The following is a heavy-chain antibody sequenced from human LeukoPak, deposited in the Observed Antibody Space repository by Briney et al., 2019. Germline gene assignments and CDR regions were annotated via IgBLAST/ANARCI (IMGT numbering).Heavy chain of an antibody. CDR3: ARSRSGSYSYFED. D-gene: IGHD1-26*01. V-gene: IGHV4-59*01. Sequence: SKTLSLTCTVSGGSINGYYWSWIRQPPGKGLEWIGYVYYSGSNSYNPSLKSRVSLSVDTSKNQFSLRLTSVTAADTAVYYCARSRSGSYSYFEDWGQGTLVTVSS. J-gene: IGHJ4*02. CDR1: GGSINGYY. CDR2: VYYSGSN.